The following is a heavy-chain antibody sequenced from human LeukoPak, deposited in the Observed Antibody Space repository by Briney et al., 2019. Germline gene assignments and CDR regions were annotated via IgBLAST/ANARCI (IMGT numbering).Heavy chain of an antibody. Sequence: GGSLRLSCAASGFTFDDYAMHWVRQAPGKGLEWGSLISGDGGSTYYADSVKGRFTISRDNSKNSLYLQMNSLRTEDTALYYCAKDFGYYDSSGYYSSWGQGTLVTVSS. CDR1: GFTFDDYA. J-gene: IGHJ5*02. CDR2: ISGDGGST. V-gene: IGHV3-43*02. CDR3: AKDFGYYDSSGYYSS. D-gene: IGHD3-22*01.